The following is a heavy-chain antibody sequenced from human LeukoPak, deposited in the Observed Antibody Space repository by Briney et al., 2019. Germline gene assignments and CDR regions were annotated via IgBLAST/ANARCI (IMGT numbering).Heavy chain of an antibody. V-gene: IGHV1-69*04. CDR1: GGTLISYA. Sequence: GASVNVSCKSSGGTLISYAISWVGQAPGQGLEGMGRIIPILGISNYAQKFQGRVTITEDKSTSTAYMELSSLRSEDTAVYYCARAYGREVAGTADAFDIWGQGTMVTVSS. J-gene: IGHJ3*02. D-gene: IGHD6-19*01. CDR2: IIPILGIS. CDR3: ARAYGREVAGTADAFDI.